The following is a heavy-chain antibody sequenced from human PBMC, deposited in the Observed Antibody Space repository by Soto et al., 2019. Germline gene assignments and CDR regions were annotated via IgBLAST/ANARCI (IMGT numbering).Heavy chain of an antibody. CDR1: GFTFSTYA. CDR2: ISGSGDST. D-gene: IGHD6-19*01. J-gene: IGHJ4*02. V-gene: IGHV3-23*01. CDR3: AKERSSGWSFDY. Sequence: EVQLLESGGGLVQPGGSLRLSCAVSGFTFSTYAMNWVRQAPGKGLEWVSGISGSGDSTYYADSVKGRFTVSRDNSKNTLYLQMNSLRADDTAVFYCAKERSSGWSFDYWGQGTLVTVSS.